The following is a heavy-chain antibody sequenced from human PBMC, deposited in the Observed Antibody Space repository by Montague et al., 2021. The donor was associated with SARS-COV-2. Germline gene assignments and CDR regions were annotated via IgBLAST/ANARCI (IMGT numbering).Heavy chain of an antibody. CDR3: ARLRDSGAYGAPDAY. CDR1: GFIFDDYG. Sequence: SLRLSCAASGFIFDDYGMTWVRQVPGKGLEWVSTINWNGDTTRYADSVRGRFTISIDNAKKSLYLQMNSLRADDTAFYYCARLRDSGAYGAPDAYWGQGSLVAVSS. J-gene: IGHJ4*02. D-gene: IGHD3-22*01. V-gene: IGHV3-20*04. CDR2: INWNGDTT.